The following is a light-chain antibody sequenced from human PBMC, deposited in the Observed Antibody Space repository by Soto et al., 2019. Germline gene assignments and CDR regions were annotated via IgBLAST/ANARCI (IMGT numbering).Light chain of an antibody. CDR2: DVN. CDR3: CSYAGSDTYV. J-gene: IGLJ1*01. Sequence: QSVLTQPRSVSGSPGQSVTISCTGTSSDVVGYNYVSWYQQHPGKAPKLMIYDVNKWPSGVPDRFSGSKSGNTASLTISGLQAEDEADYYCCSYAGSDTYVFGTGTKVTVL. CDR1: SSDVVGYNY. V-gene: IGLV2-11*01.